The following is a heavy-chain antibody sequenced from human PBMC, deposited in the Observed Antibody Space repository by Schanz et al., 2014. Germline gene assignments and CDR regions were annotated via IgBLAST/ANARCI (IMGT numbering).Heavy chain of an antibody. D-gene: IGHD3-10*01. J-gene: IGHJ4*02. Sequence: QVQLVQSGSQLKKPGASVKISCKASGYIFTSYALNWVRQAPGQGLEWMGYINTDTGNPTAAQGFTGRFVFSLDTSVKTAYLQINSLRPEDTAVYFCARHERSEELSVVDYWGQGTRVTVSS. CDR3: ARHERSEELSVVDY. CDR2: INTDTGNP. V-gene: IGHV7-4-1*02. CDR1: GYIFTSYA.